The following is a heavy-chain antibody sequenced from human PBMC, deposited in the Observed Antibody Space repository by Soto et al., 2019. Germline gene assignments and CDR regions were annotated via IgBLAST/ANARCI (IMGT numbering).Heavy chain of an antibody. Sequence: ASVKVSCKASGYTFTSYDIXWVRQATGQGLEWMGWMNPNSGNTGYAQKFQGRVTMTRNTSISTAYMELSSLRSEDTAVYYCARRVEYSSGWYDWFDPWGQGTLVTVSS. CDR1: GYTFTSYD. V-gene: IGHV1-8*01. D-gene: IGHD6-19*01. CDR3: ARRVEYSSGWYDWFDP. J-gene: IGHJ5*02. CDR2: MNPNSGNT.